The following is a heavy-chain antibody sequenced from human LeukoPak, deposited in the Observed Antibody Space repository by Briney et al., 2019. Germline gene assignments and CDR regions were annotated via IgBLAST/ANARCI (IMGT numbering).Heavy chain of an antibody. CDR3: ARCTTSSGWSPHY. Sequence: GGSLRLSCAASGFTFSSYAMHWVRQAPGKGLEWVAVISYDGSNKYYADSVKGRFTISRDNSKNTLYLQMNSLRAEDTAVYYCARCTTSSGWSPHYWGQGTLVTVSS. CDR2: ISYDGSNK. D-gene: IGHD6-19*01. J-gene: IGHJ4*02. CDR1: GFTFSSYA. V-gene: IGHV3-30-3*01.